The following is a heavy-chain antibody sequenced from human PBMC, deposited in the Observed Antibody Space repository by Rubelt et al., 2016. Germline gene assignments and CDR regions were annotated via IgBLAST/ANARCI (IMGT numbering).Heavy chain of an antibody. D-gene: IGHD2-15*01. CDR2: IYHSGST. CDR3: ATHSPANDY. V-gene: IGHV4-38-2*02. J-gene: IGHJ4*02. CDR1: GYSIRSGYY. Sequence: QVQLQESGPGLVKPSETLSLTCTVSGYSIRSGYYWGWIRQPPGKGLEWIGRIYHSGSTYYNSSLKSRVTISVNKSKNQLSSELSAVTAADTAVYYCATHSPANDYWGQGTLVTVSS.